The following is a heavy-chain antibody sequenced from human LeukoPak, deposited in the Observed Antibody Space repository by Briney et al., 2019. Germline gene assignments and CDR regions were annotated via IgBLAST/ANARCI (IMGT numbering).Heavy chain of an antibody. CDR3: ARVPGIAATAYYYYAMDV. CDR1: GFTFSSYA. Sequence: GGSLRLSCAASGFTFSSYAMHWVRQAPGKGLEWVAVLSYDGSNIYHADSVKGRFTISRDNSKNTLYLQMNSLRPEDTAVYYCARVPGIAATAYYYYAMDVWGQGTTVTVSS. J-gene: IGHJ6*02. D-gene: IGHD6-13*01. CDR2: LSYDGSNI. V-gene: IGHV3-30-3*01.